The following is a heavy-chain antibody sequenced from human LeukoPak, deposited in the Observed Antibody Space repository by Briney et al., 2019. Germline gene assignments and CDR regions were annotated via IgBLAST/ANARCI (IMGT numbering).Heavy chain of an antibody. CDR1: GGTFSSYA. CDR2: IIPIFGTA. Sequence: SVKVSCKASGGTFSSYAISWVRQAPGQGLEWMGGIIPIFGTANYAQKFQGRVTITADESTSTAYMELSSLRSEDTAVYYCARALVRDSSSWYGTGGFDYWGQGTLVTVSS. V-gene: IGHV1-69*13. CDR3: ARALVRDSSSWYGTGGFDY. J-gene: IGHJ4*02. D-gene: IGHD6-13*01.